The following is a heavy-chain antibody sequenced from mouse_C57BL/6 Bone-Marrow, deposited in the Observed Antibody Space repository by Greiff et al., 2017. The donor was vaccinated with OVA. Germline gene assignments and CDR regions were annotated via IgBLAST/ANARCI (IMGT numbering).Heavy chain of an antibody. CDR2: INPSTGGT. D-gene: IGHD1-1*01. J-gene: IGHJ3*01. CDR3: ARPYYCGSSPWFAY. V-gene: IGHV1-42*01. CDR1: GYSFTGYY. Sequence: VQLQQSGPELVKPGASVKISCKASGYSFTGYYMNWVKQSPEKSLEWIGEINPSTGGTTYNQKFKAKATLTVDKSSSTAYMQLKRLTSEDSAVYYCARPYYCGSSPWFAYWGQGTLVTVSA.